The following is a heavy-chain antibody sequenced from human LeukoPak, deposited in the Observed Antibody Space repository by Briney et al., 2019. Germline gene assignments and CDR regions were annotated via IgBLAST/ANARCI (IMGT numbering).Heavy chain of an antibody. CDR2: ISAYNGDT. J-gene: IGHJ4*02. CDR1: GYTFTSFG. V-gene: IGHV1-18*01. D-gene: IGHD1-1*01. Sequence: GASVKASCKASGYTFTSFGISWVRQAPGQGLEWMGWISAYNGDTNYPQKLQVRVTMTTDTSTSTAYMELRSLRSDDTAVYYCARSGSSTGTKLFDYWGQGTLVTVSS. CDR3: ARSGSSTGTKLFDY.